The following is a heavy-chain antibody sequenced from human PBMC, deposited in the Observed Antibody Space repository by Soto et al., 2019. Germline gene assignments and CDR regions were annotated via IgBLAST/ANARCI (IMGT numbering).Heavy chain of an antibody. CDR2: VFWNDDK. CDR1: GFSFGDSGEG. CDR3: ARAYTYDFDH. D-gene: IGHD2-21*01. V-gene: IGHV2-5*01. Sequence: QITLKESGPTLVKPTQSLTLTCTFSGFSFGDSGEGVGWIRQPPGRALEWLGLVFWNDDKRYSPSLESRLTLTKDTSNNQVVLTVTNLDPGDTGTYYCARAYTYDFDHWGQGTLVTVSS. J-gene: IGHJ4*02.